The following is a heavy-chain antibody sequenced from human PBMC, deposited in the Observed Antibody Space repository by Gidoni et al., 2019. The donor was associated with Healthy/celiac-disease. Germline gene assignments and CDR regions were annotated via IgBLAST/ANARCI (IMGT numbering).Heavy chain of an antibody. V-gene: IGHV4-39*01. CDR1: GGSISSSSYY. J-gene: IGHJ4*02. Sequence: QLQLQESGPGLVKPSETLSLTCTVSGGSISSSSYYWGWLRQPPGKGLEWIGSIYYSGSTYYNPSLKSRVTISVDTSKNQFSLKLSSVTAADTAVYYCARRAAPYSSSWYFDYWGQGTLVTVSS. CDR3: ARRAAPYSSSWYFDY. CDR2: IYYSGST. D-gene: IGHD6-13*01.